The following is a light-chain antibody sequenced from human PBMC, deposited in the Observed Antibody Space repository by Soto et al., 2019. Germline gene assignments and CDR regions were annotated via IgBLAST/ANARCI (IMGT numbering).Light chain of an antibody. CDR3: CSYAGTATV. Sequence: QSALTQPASVSGSPGQSITISCTRSSTDFENYNLVSWFRQHPGEAPKLIVYEGTKRPSGVSNRFSGSKSGNPASLTISGLQAEDEANYYCCSYAGTATVFGTGTKLTVL. V-gene: IGLV2-23*03. CDR1: STDFENYNL. J-gene: IGLJ1*01. CDR2: EGT.